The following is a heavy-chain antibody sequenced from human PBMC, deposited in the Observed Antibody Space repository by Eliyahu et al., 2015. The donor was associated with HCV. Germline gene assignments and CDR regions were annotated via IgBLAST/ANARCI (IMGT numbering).Heavy chain of an antibody. D-gene: IGHD3-9*01. CDR2: IYTSGRT. Sequence: QVQLQESGPGLVKPSETLXLTXXVSGGSISSYYXSWIRQPAGKGLEWXGRIYTSGRTNYNPSLKSRVTMSVDTSKNQFSLKLSSVTAADTAVYYCARGHYDILTGNLAPDWYFDLWGRGTLVTVSS. V-gene: IGHV4-4*07. CDR1: GGSISSYY. CDR3: ARGHYDILTGNLAPDWYFDL. J-gene: IGHJ2*01.